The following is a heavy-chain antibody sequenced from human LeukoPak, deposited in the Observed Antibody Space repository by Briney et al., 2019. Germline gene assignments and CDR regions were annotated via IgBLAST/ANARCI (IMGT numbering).Heavy chain of an antibody. D-gene: IGHD1-20*01. CDR1: GFTFSDYY. J-gene: IGHJ4*02. CDR2: SRNKANSYTT. V-gene: IGHV3-72*01. Sequence: PGGSLRLSCAVSGFTFSDYYMDWVRQAPGKGLEWVGRSRNKANSYTTEYAASVRGRFTVSRDDSKNSLFLQMNSLKTEDTAVYYCVRAEITGPVHFDYWGQGTLVTVSS. CDR3: VRAEITGPVHFDY.